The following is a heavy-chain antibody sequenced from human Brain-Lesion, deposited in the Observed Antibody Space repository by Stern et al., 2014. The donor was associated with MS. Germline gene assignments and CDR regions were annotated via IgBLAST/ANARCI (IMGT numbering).Heavy chain of an antibody. J-gene: IGHJ4*02. CDR2: LDPEDGET. CDR1: GYTLTELS. CDR3: ATLSPGAGGNYYRHFDY. D-gene: IGHD1-26*01. V-gene: IGHV1-24*01. Sequence: LQLVQSGAEVKKPGASVKVSCKVSGYTLTELSMNWVRQAPRKGLEWMGGLDPEDGETIYAQKFQGRVTMTEDTSTDTAYMELSSLRSEDTAVYYCATLSPGAGGNYYRHFDYWGQGTLVTVSS.